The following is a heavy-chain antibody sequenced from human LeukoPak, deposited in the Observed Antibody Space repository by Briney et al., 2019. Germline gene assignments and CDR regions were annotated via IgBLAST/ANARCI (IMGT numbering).Heavy chain of an antibody. CDR3: ARVGDTSGHYYPYYFDY. CDR2: ISSSRNTI. D-gene: IGHD3-22*01. Sequence: GGSLGLSCAASGFTFSDYYMSWIRQAPGKGLEWVSYISSSRNTIYYADSVKGRFTISRDNAKNSLYLQMNSLRAEDTAVYYCARVGDTSGHYYPYYFDYWGQGTLVTVSS. J-gene: IGHJ4*02. V-gene: IGHV3-11*01. CDR1: GFTFSDYY.